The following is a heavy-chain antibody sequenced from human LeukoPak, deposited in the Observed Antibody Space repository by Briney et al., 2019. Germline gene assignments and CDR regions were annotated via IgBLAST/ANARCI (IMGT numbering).Heavy chain of an antibody. CDR3: ARSYNRVVLLYY. V-gene: IGHV4-34*01. CDR1: GGSFRGYY. CDR2: INHSGSS. J-gene: IGHJ4*02. D-gene: IGHD3-10*01. Sequence: SETLSLTCAVYGGSFRGYYWSWIRQPPGKGLEWIGEINHSGSSNYNPSLKSRVTISVDTSKNQFSLNLSSVTAADTAVYYCARSYNRVVLLYYWGQGTLVTVSS.